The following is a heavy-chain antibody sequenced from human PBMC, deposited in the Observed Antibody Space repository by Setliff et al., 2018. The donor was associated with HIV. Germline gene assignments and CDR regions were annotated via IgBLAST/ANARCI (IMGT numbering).Heavy chain of an antibody. J-gene: IGHJ3*01. V-gene: IGHV1-69*10. CDR2: IIPILNIA. CDR3: ATGRHYYDSSDYPANPFDV. CDR1: GGTFSSYV. D-gene: IGHD3-22*01. Sequence: SVKVSCKASGGTFSSYVISWVRQAPGQGLEWMGGIIPILNIANDAQKFQGRVTISADRSTSTAYMELSSLRSEDTAVYFCATGRHYYDSSDYPANPFDVWGQGTMVTVSS.